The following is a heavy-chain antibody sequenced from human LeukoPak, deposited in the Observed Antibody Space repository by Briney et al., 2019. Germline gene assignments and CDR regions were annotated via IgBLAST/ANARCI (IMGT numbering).Heavy chain of an antibody. CDR1: GFTFSSYE. J-gene: IGHJ2*01. CDR2: ISSSGSTI. D-gene: IGHD3-9*01. V-gene: IGHV3-48*03. CDR3: AGDIRYYDILTGYYTNWYFDL. Sequence: GGSLRLSCAASGFTFSSYEMNWVRQAPGKGLEWVSYISSSGSTIYYADSVKGRFTISRDNAKNSLYLQMNSLRAEDTAVYYCAGDIRYYDILTGYYTNWYFDLWGRGTLVTVSS.